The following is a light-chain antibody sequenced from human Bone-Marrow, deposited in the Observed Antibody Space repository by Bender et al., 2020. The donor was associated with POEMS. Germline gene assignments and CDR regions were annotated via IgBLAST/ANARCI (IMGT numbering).Light chain of an antibody. CDR1: SSDVGGYNF. Sequence: QSALTQPASVSGSPGQSITISCTGTSSDVGGYNFVSWYQQHPGKAPKLLIYDVSNRPSGVSNRFSGSKSGNTASLTISGLQAEDEADYYCISCTSSNTYVFGTGTKVTVL. J-gene: IGLJ1*01. CDR3: ISCTSSNTYV. V-gene: IGLV2-14*01. CDR2: DVS.